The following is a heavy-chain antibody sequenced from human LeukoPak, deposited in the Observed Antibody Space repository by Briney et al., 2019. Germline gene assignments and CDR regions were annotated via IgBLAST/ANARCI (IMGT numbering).Heavy chain of an antibody. CDR1: GYTFTGYY. D-gene: IGHD5-18*01. V-gene: IGHV1-2*02. CDR3: ARDASGYSYGYYYYYMDV. J-gene: IGHJ6*03. Sequence: ASVKVSCKASGYTFTGYYMHWVRQAPGQGLEWMGWINPNSGGTNYAQKFQGRVTMTRDTSISTAYMELRSLRSDDTAVYYCARDASGYSYGYYYYYMDVWGKGTTVTVSS. CDR2: INPNSGGT.